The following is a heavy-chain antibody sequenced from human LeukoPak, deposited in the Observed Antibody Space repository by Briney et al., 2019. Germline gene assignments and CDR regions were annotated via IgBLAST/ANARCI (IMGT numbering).Heavy chain of an antibody. J-gene: IGHJ6*02. CDR1: GFTFSSYA. V-gene: IGHV3-23*01. D-gene: IGHD3-3*01. Sequence: GGALRLSCAASGFTFSSYAMSWVRQAPGKGLEWVSAISGSGGSTYYADSVKGRFTISRDNAKNSLYLQMNSLRAEDTAVYYCARDSREAPTYYDFWSGYQYYYYGMDVWGQGTTVTVSS. CDR3: ARDSREAPTYYDFWSGYQYYYYGMDV. CDR2: ISGSGGST.